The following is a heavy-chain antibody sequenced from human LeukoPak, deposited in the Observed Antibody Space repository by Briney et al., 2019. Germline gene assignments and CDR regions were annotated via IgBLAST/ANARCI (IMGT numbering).Heavy chain of an antibody. CDR2: ITATSTSM. J-gene: IGHJ4*02. V-gene: IGHV3-21*01. Sequence: GGSLRLSCAVSGFTFTTYSMTWVRQAPGKGLEWVSSITATSTSMYYADSVKGRFTISRDNAKNSLYLQMNSLRAEDTAVYYCARTNYDILTGYNPYFDYWGQGTLVTVSS. CDR3: ARTNYDILTGYNPYFDY. CDR1: GFTFTTYS. D-gene: IGHD3-9*01.